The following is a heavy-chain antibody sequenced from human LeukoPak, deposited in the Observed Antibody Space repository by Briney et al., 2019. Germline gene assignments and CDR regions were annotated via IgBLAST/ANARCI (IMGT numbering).Heavy chain of an antibody. J-gene: IGHJ4*02. V-gene: IGHV3-11*01. CDR3: ARRGRGRHFDF. CDR2: ISGGSSTM. Sequence: GGSLRLSCAASGFTFSDYYMSWIRQAPGKGMEWVSYISGGSSTMYYADSLKGRFPVSRDNAKNSLYLLMNSLRAEDTAVYYCARRGRGRHFDFWGQGTLVTVSS. CDR1: GFTFSDYY. D-gene: IGHD2-15*01.